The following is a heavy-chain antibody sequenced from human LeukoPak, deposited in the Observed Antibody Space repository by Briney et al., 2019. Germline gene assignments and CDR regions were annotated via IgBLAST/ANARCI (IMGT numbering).Heavy chain of an antibody. D-gene: IGHD4-17*01. CDR2: INHSGST. V-gene: IGHV4-34*01. CDR3: ASDYANGFDY. CDR1: GGSFSGYY. J-gene: IGHJ4*02. Sequence: SETLSLTCAVYGGSFSGYYWSWIRQPPGKGLEWIGEINHSGSTNYNPSLKSRVTISVDTSKNQFSLKLSSVTAADTAVYYCASDYANGFDYWGQGTLVTVSP.